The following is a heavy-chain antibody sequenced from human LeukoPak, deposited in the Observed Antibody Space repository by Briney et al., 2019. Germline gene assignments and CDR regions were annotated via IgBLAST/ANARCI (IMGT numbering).Heavy chain of an antibody. V-gene: IGHV3-20*04. Sequence: GGSLRLSCAASGFTFDDYVMSWVRQAPGKGLEWVAGINWNGGGTGYADSVKGRFTISRDNAKNSLYLQMNSLRAEDTALYYCARDYYDSSGPHDAFDIWGQGTMVTVSS. CDR3: ARDYYDSSGPHDAFDI. CDR2: INWNGGGT. D-gene: IGHD3-22*01. CDR1: GFTFDDYV. J-gene: IGHJ3*02.